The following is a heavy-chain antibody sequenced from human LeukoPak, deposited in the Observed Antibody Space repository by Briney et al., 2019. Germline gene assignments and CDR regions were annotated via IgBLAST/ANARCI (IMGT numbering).Heavy chain of an antibody. CDR3: AKGQELDDGVFDS. CDR1: GFTFTSIA. J-gene: IGHJ4*02. V-gene: IGHV3-23*01. CDR2: IRGTGDST. D-gene: IGHD1-1*01. Sequence: GGSLRLSCAASGFTFTSIAMTWVRQAPGKGLEWVSTIRGTGDSTHYADSVKGRFIISRDKSKNMLYLQMNGLRAEDTAIYYCAKGQELDDGVFDSWGQGTLVTVSS.